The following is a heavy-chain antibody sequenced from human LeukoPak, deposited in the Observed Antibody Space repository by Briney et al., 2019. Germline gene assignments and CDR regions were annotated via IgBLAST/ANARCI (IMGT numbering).Heavy chain of an antibody. V-gene: IGHV3-48*03. CDR3: ARAPYTTSWSNFDY. CDR1: GFTFSSYE. J-gene: IGHJ4*02. Sequence: PGGSLRLSCAASGFTFSSYEMNWVRQAPGKGLEWVSYISSSGSTIYYADSVKGRFTISRDNAKNSLYLQMNSLRVEDTAIYYCARAPYTTSWSNFDYWGQGTLVTVSP. CDR2: ISSSGSTI. D-gene: IGHD3-16*01.